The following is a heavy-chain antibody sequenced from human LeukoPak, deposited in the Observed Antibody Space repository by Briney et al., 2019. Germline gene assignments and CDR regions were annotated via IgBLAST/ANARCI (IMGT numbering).Heavy chain of an antibody. D-gene: IGHD6-19*01. CDR2: ISSGGSTI. V-gene: IGHV3-11*04. Sequence: PGGSLRLSCATSGFTFSDYYMTWMRQAPGKGLEWVSYISSGGSTIYYADSVKGRFTISRDNAKNSLYLQMNSLRAGDTAVYYCARILDSAWGELGYWGQGTLVTVSS. CDR3: ARILDSAWGELGY. J-gene: IGHJ4*02. CDR1: GFTFSDYY.